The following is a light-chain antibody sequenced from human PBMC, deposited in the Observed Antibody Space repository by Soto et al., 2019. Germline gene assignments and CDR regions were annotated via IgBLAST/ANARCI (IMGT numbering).Light chain of an antibody. V-gene: IGKV1-33*01. Sequence: DIQMTQSPSSLSASVGDRVTITCQASQDISTYLNWYQHKPGTAPTLLIYAASNLETGVPSRFSGSGSGTRFTFTINSLPHEDIATYYCQQYDNLPSFGHGTKVDIK. J-gene: IGKJ3*01. CDR1: QDISTY. CDR3: QQYDNLPS. CDR2: AAS.